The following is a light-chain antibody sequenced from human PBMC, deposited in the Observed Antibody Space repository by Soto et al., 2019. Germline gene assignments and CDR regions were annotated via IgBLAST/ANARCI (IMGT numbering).Light chain of an antibody. Sequence: EIVFTNPACALSLSPGERATLYCRASQSVSSSYLAWYQQKPGQAPRLLIYGASSRATGIPDRFSGSGSGTEFTLTISSLQSEDFAVYYCQQYNNWPPITFGQGTRLEIK. J-gene: IGKJ5*01. CDR2: GAS. V-gene: IGKV3-20*01. CDR3: QQYNNWPPIT. CDR1: QSVSSSY.